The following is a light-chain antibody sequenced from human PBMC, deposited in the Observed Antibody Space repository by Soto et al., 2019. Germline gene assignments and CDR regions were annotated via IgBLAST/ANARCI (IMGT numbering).Light chain of an antibody. Sequence: DIQMTPSPSSLSASVGDRVTITCRASQGISNHLAWYQQKPGKLPNLLIYAASILQSGVPSRFSGSGSGTDFTLTINSLQPEDVAIYYCQKFTSAPFTFGGGTKVDIK. CDR1: QGISNH. CDR3: QKFTSAPFT. V-gene: IGKV1-27*01. CDR2: AAS. J-gene: IGKJ4*01.